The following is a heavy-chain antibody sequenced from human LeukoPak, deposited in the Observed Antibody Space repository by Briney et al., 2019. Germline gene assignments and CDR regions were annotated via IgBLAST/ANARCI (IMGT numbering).Heavy chain of an antibody. CDR2: ISSSSSYI. V-gene: IGHV3-21*01. J-gene: IGHJ4*02. CDR3: ARATYYDFWSGYYNRLDY. CDR1: GFTFSSYS. Sequence: GGSLRLSCAASGFTFSSYSMNWTRQAPGKGLEWVSSISSSSSYIYYADSVKGRFTISRDNAKNSLYLQMNSLRAEDTAVYYCARATYYDFWSGYYNRLDYWGQGTLVTVSS. D-gene: IGHD3-3*01.